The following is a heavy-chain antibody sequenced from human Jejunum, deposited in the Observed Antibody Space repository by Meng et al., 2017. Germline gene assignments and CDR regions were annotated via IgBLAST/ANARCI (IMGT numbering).Heavy chain of an antibody. CDR1: GDSVTSGSYY. Sequence: QVQLRESGPGLVKPSQTLSLARTVSGDSVTSGSYYWSWIRQPPGKGLEWIGYIHHSGITYYNPSLRSRLLISIDTSKRQLSLTLNSVTAADTALYYCATIQSSPHFFNYWGQGTLVTVSS. J-gene: IGHJ4*02. D-gene: IGHD6-6*01. CDR3: ATIQSSPHFFNY. CDR2: IHHSGIT. V-gene: IGHV4-30-4*01.